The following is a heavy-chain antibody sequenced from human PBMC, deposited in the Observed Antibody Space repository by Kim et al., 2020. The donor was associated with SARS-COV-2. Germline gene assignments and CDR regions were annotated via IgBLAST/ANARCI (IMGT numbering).Heavy chain of an antibody. CDR1: GYTFTSYA. Sequence: ASVKVSCKASGYTFTSYAMHWVRQAPGQRLEWMGWINAGNGNTKYSQKFQGRVTITRDTSASTAYMELSSLRSEDTAVYYCARDLGLYPSYYYYGMDVWGQGTTVTVSS. CDR3: ARDLGLYPSYYYYGMDV. J-gene: IGHJ6*02. CDR2: INAGNGNT. D-gene: IGHD2-2*02. V-gene: IGHV1-3*01.